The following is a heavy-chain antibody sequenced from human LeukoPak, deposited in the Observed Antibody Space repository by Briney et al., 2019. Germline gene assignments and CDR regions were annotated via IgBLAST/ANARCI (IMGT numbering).Heavy chain of an antibody. D-gene: IGHD3-16*01. Sequence: PSETPSLTCTVSGGSISSYYWSWIRQPPGKGLEWIGYIYYSGSTNYNPSLKSRVTISVDTSKNQFSPKLSSVTAADTAVYYCARRPLGWGNAFDIWGQGTMVTVSS. CDR3: ARRPLGWGNAFDI. J-gene: IGHJ3*02. V-gene: IGHV4-59*08. CDR2: IYYSGST. CDR1: GGSISSYY.